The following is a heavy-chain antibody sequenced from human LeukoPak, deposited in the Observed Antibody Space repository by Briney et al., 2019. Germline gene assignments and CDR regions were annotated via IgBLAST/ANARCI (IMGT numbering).Heavy chain of an antibody. CDR2: IYYSGST. V-gene: IGHV4-39*01. J-gene: IGHJ4*02. Sequence: SEILSLTCTVSGGSISSSSYYWGWIRQPPGKGLEWIGSIYYSGSTYYNPSLKSRVTISVDTSKNQFSLKLSSVTAADTAVYYCAGPMGATTDYWGQGTLVTVSS. CDR3: AGPMGATTDY. D-gene: IGHD1-26*01. CDR1: GGSISSSSYY.